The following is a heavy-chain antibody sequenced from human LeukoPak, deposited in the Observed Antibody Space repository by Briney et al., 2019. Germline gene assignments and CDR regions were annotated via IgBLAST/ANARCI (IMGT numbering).Heavy chain of an antibody. CDR3: ARHIRHPDYDFWSGFRLGLFDY. V-gene: IGHV3-20*04. CDR2: INWNGGST. CDR1: GFTFDDYG. J-gene: IGHJ4*02. D-gene: IGHD3-3*01. Sequence: GGSLRLSCAASGFTFDDYGMSWVRQAPGKGLEWVSGINWNGGSTGYADSVKGRFTISRDNAKNSLYLQMNSLRAEDTAVYYCARHIRHPDYDFWSGFRLGLFDYWGQGTLVTVSS.